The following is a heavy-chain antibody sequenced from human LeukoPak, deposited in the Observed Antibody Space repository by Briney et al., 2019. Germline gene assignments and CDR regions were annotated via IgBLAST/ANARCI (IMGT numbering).Heavy chain of an antibody. Sequence: PSETLSLTCTVSGGSISSYYWSWIRQSPGKGLEWIGYVYYTGSTNYIPSLKSRVTISVDTSKNQFSLKLSSVTAADTAVYYCARGVVADTNYFDYWGQGTLVTVSS. V-gene: IGHV4-59*01. D-gene: IGHD6-19*01. CDR2: VYYTGST. CDR3: ARGVVADTNYFDY. CDR1: GGSISSYY. J-gene: IGHJ4*02.